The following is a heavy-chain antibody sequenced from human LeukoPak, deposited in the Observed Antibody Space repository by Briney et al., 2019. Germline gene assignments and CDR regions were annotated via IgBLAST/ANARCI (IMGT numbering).Heavy chain of an antibody. CDR2: IYYSGST. J-gene: IGHJ4*01. D-gene: IGHD6-19*01. CDR1: GGSMSPYD. Sequence: PSETLSLTCTVSGGSMSPYDWGWIRQPPGKGLEWTGYIYYSGSTNYNPSLNSRVTISLDTSKNKFSLRLSSVTAADTATYSCERPVSGRFDYWGHGTLVTVSS. CDR3: ERPVSGRFDY. V-gene: IGHV4-59*08.